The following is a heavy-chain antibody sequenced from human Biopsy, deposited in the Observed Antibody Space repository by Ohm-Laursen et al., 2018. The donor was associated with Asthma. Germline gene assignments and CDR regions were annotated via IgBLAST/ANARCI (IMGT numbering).Heavy chain of an antibody. V-gene: IGHV3-30*04. CDR3: ARGGLHYYEYYGMDV. J-gene: IGHJ6*02. D-gene: IGHD2-21*02. CDR1: GFTFDNYT. CDR2: ISYDGRNT. Sequence: SLRLSCAASGFTFDNYTMHWVRQAPGKGLEWVTIISYDGRNTYYADSVEGRFTISRDNPKNTLFLQMSSLRPEDTAVYYCARGGLHYYEYYGMDVWGQGTTVIVSS.